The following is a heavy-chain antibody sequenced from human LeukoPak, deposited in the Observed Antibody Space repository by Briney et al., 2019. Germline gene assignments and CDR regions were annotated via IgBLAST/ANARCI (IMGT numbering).Heavy chain of an antibody. V-gene: IGHV4-59*01. CDR2: ITNTGSS. J-gene: IGHJ4*02. D-gene: IGHD5-24*01. CDR3: ARTAGRDGYNDGD. Sequence: LETLSLTCTVSGASISSSYWSWIRQPPGKGLEWIAYITNTGSSNYNPSLKSRISISVDTSKNQFSLRLTSVTAADTAVYYCARTAGRDGYNDGDWGQGTLVTVSS. CDR1: GASISSSY.